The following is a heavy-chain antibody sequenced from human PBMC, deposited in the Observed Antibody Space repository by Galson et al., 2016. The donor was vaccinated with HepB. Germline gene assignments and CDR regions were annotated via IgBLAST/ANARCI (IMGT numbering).Heavy chain of an antibody. CDR2: ISDSGGST. J-gene: IGHJ4*02. CDR1: GFTFSNYA. V-gene: IGHV3-23*01. D-gene: IGHD1/OR15-1a*01. CDR3: AKGTTLQVHFGYFDH. Sequence: SLRLSCAASGFTFSNYAMSWGRQAPGKGLEWVSGISDSGGSTYFAEPVMGRFTISRDNSKNTLYLQMNSLRVDDTAVYYCAKGTTLQVHFGYFDHWGQGTLVTVAS.